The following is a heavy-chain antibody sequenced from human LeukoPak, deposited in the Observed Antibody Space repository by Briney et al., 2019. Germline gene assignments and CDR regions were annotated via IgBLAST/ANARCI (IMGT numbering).Heavy chain of an antibody. Sequence: EPLHSSSAASWSAFAGSAVPRIRQASANPLGWVGCGRSQEKNYATIYGASVKGRFTISRDDSRNTASLQMNTLRIEDTAVYFCIRHVEYLAPERWGQGTLVTVSS. CDR3: IRHVEYLAPER. J-gene: IGHJ4*02. CDR1: WSAFAGSA. D-gene: IGHD2/OR15-2a*01. V-gene: IGHV3-73*01. CDR2: GRSQEKNYAT.